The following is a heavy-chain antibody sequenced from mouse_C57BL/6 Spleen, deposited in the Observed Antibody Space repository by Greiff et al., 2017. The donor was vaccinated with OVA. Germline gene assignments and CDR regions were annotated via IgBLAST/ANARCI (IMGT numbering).Heavy chain of an antibody. J-gene: IGHJ2*01. V-gene: IGHV1-64*01. CDR3: ARRGYTYYFDY. CDR1: GYTFTSYW. CDR2: IHPNSGST. D-gene: IGHD2-14*01. Sequence: VQLQQPGAELVKPGASVKLSCKASGYTFTSYWMHWVKQRPGQGLEWIGMIHPNSGSTNYNEKFKSKATLTVAKSSSTAYLQLSSLTSEDAAVYYCARRGYTYYFDYWGQGTTLTVSS.